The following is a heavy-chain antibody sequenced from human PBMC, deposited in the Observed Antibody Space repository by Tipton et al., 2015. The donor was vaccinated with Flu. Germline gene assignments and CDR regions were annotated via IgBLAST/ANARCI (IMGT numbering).Heavy chain of an antibody. Sequence: TLSLTCSVSGGSINSSYWSWIRQSPGKGLEWIGYIYYSGSTNYNPSLKSRVTISVDTSKNQFSLKLSSVTAADTAVYYCARDSAAHYGMDVWGQGTTVTVSS. CDR2: IYYSGST. J-gene: IGHJ6*02. D-gene: IGHD6-13*01. V-gene: IGHV4-59*08. CDR3: ARDSAAHYGMDV. CDR1: GGSINSSY.